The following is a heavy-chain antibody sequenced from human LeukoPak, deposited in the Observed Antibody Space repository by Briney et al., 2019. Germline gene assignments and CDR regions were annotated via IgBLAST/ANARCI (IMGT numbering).Heavy chain of an antibody. CDR2: ISSSGSTI. Sequence: GGSLRLSCAASGFTFSSYEMNWVRQAPGEGLEWVSYISSSGSTIYYADSVKGRFTISRDISKNMLYLQMNSLRAEDTAVYYCARIPSSRQLLHFDYWGQGTLVTVSS. J-gene: IGHJ4*02. D-gene: IGHD6-13*01. CDR1: GFTFSSYE. CDR3: ARIPSSRQLLHFDY. V-gene: IGHV3-48*03.